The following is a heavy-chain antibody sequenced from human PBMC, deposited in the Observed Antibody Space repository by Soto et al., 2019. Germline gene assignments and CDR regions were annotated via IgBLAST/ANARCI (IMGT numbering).Heavy chain of an antibody. CDR3: ARGRRYSSRPDCFDV. CDR2: MYYSGST. CDR1: GGSISTYY. J-gene: IGHJ3*01. D-gene: IGHD6-13*01. V-gene: IGHV4-59*01. Sequence: QVQLQESGPGLVKPSETLSLTCTVSGGSISTYYWTWIRQPPGKGLEWIGYMYYSGSTNYNPSLKRRVTISVDTSNNQFSLKLTSVTAADTAVYYCARGRRYSSRPDCFDVWGQGTMVTVSS.